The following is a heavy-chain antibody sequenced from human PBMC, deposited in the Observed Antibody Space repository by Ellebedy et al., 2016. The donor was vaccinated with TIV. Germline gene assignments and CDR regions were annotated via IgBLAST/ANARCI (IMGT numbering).Heavy chain of an antibody. CDR3: ARDGGYSGSYWDY. J-gene: IGHJ4*02. CDR2: IYSGGST. D-gene: IGHD5-12*01. V-gene: IGHV3-66*01. Sequence: GGSLRLSCAASGFTVSSNYMSWVRQAPGKGLEWVSVIYSGGSTYYADSVKGRFTISRDNSKNTLYLQMNSLRAEDTAVYYCARDGGYSGSYWDYWGQGTLVTVSS. CDR1: GFTVSSNY.